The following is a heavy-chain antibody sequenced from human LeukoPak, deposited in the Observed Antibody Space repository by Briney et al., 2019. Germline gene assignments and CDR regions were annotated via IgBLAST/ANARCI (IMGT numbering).Heavy chain of an antibody. CDR2: INPNSGGR. Sequence: GASVKVSCKASGHTFTGYYMHWVRQAPGQGLEWMGWINPNSGGRNYVQKFQGRVTMTRDTSISTAYMELSRLRSDDTAVYYCARDAVHYGGNPYYFDYWGQGTLVTVSS. V-gene: IGHV1-2*02. D-gene: IGHD4-23*01. CDR1: GHTFTGYY. J-gene: IGHJ4*02. CDR3: ARDAVHYGGNPYYFDY.